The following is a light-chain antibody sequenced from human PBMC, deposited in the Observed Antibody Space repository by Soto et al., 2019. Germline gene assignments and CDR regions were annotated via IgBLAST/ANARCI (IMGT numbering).Light chain of an antibody. V-gene: IGKV3-11*01. CDR2: DAS. CDR1: ESINNY. Sequence: EIVLTQSPATLFLSPGERATLSCRASESINNYLGWYQQRPGQAPRLLIYDASKRATGIPARFSGSGSGTDFTLTISSLEPEDFAVYYCQQRINWPETFGQGTKVEIK. CDR3: QQRINWPET. J-gene: IGKJ1*01.